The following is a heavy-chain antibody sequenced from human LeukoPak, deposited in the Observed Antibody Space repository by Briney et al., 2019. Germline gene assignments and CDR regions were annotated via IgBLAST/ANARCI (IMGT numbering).Heavy chain of an antibody. V-gene: IGHV1-18*01. CDR3: ARSDYDFWSGYSDY. J-gene: IGHJ4*02. D-gene: IGHD3-3*01. CDR2: ISAYNGNT. Sequence: ASVKVSCKASGYTFTSYGISWVRQAPGQGLEWMGWISAYNGNTNYAQKFQGRVTITADKSTSTAYMELSSLRSEDTAVYYCARSDYDFWSGYSDYWGQGTLVTVSS. CDR1: GYTFTSYG.